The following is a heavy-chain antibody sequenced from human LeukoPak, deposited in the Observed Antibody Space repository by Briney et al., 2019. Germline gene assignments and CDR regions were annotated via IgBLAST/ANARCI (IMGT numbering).Heavy chain of an antibody. CDR2: INHSGST. V-gene: IGHV4-34*01. CDR3: ARIVVAARWGPDV. J-gene: IGHJ6*01. D-gene: IGHD2-15*01. Sequence: SETLSLTCAVYGGSFSGYYWSWIRQPPGKGLEWIGEINHSGSTNYNPPLKSRVTISADTSKNQFSLKLRSVTAADTGVYYCARIVVAARWGPDVWGKGTTVSFSS. CDR1: GGSFSGYY.